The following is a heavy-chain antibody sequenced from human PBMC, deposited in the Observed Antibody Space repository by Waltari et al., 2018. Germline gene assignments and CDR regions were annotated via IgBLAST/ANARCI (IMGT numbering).Heavy chain of an antibody. CDR1: GYTFTSYY. V-gene: IGHV1-46*01. D-gene: IGHD6-19*01. Sequence: QVQLVQSGAEVKKPGASVKVSCKASGYTFTSYYMHWVRQAPGQGLEWMGIINPIGGSTSYAQKFQGRVTMTRDTSTSTVYMELSSLRSEDTAVYYCATKAGTDAFDIWGQGTMVTVSS. J-gene: IGHJ3*02. CDR2: INPIGGST. CDR3: ATKAGTDAFDI.